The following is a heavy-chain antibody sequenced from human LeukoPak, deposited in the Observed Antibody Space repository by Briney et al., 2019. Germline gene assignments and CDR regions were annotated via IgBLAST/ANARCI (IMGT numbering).Heavy chain of an antibody. CDR1: GFNFSSYG. CDR3: AKVPYSGSYHDYFFDS. CDR2: VWYDGTTK. V-gene: IGHV3-33*06. D-gene: IGHD1-26*01. Sequence: QPGGSLRLSCAASGFNFSSYGMHSVRQAPGKGLEWVALVWYDGTTKHYADSVRGRFTISRDNSKNTLHLQMNGLRAEDTAIYYCAKVPYSGSYHDYFFDSWGQGTLVAVSS. J-gene: IGHJ4*02.